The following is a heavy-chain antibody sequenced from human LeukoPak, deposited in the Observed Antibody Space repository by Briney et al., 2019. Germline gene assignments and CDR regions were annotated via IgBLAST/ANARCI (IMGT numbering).Heavy chain of an antibody. CDR2: INPNSGGT. V-gene: IGHV1-2*02. Sequence: RASVKVSFRASGYTFTDYYMHWVRQAPGQGVEGMGWINPNSGGTNYAQKFQGRVTITRDTSISTAYMEMSRLRCGETAGDYCGRDPIIYYYDSSGYLGSEFDYWGQGTLVTVSS. J-gene: IGHJ4*02. D-gene: IGHD3-22*01. CDR1: GYTFTDYY. CDR3: GRDPIIYYYDSSGYLGSEFDY.